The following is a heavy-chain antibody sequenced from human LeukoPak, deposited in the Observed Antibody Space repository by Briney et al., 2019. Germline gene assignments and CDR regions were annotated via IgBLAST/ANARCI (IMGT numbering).Heavy chain of an antibody. V-gene: IGHV3-66*02. CDR1: GFTVSSNY. Sequence: GGSLRLSCAASGFTVSSNYMSWVRQAPGKGLEWGSVIYSGGSTYYADSVKGRFTISRDNSKNTLYLQMNSLRAEDTAVYYCARGATVTTSYYYMDVWGKGTTVTVSS. CDR2: IYSGGST. D-gene: IGHD4-17*01. CDR3: ARGATVTTSYYYMDV. J-gene: IGHJ6*03.